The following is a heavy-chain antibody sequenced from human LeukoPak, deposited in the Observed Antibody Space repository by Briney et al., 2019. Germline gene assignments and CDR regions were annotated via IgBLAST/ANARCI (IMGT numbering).Heavy chain of an antibody. Sequence: GGSLRLSCAASGFTVSSNYMSWVRQAPGKGLEWVSAIYSGGSTYYADSVKGRFTISRDNSKNTLYLQMNSLRAEDTAVYYCARMNRGYCSGGSCYWFDPWGQGTLVTVSS. D-gene: IGHD2-15*01. CDR2: IYSGGST. V-gene: IGHV3-66*01. CDR3: ARMNRGYCSGGSCYWFDP. J-gene: IGHJ5*02. CDR1: GFTVSSNY.